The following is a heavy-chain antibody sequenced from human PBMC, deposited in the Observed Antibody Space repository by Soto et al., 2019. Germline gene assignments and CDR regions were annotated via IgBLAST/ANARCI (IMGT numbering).Heavy chain of an antibody. J-gene: IGHJ3*02. Sequence: PGGSLRLSCAASGFTFSDYYMSWIRQAPGKGLEWVSYISSSGSPIYYADTVKGRFTISRDNTKNSLYLQMNSLRAEDTAVYYCARTATRALDAFDIWGQGTMVNVSS. CDR2: ISSSGSPI. V-gene: IGHV3-11*01. CDR3: ARTATRALDAFDI. CDR1: GFTFSDYY. D-gene: IGHD2-15*01.